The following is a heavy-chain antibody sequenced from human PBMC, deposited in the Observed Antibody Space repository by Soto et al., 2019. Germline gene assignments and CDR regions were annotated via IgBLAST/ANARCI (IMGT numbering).Heavy chain of an antibody. Sequence: GGSLRLSCVGSGFTFSTYSSNWVRQAPGKGLEWVSSISSRSDIYYADSVKGRFTISRDNAKNSVSLQMNSLRAEDTAVYYCAREYTAWPLAYGLDVWGQGTTVTVYS. CDR2: ISSRSDI. CDR1: GFTFSTYS. V-gene: IGHV3-21*01. CDR3: AREYTAWPLAYGLDV. J-gene: IGHJ6*02. D-gene: IGHD2-2*02.